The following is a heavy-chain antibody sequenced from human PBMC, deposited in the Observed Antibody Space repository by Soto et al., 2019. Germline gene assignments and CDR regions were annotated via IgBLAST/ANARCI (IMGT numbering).Heavy chain of an antibody. D-gene: IGHD4-17*01. V-gene: IGHV3-21*01. CDR2: ISSSSSYI. Sequence: GGSLRLSCAASGFTFSSYSINWVRQAPGKGLEWVSSISSSSSYIYYADSVKGRFTISRDNAKNSLYLQMNSLRAEDTAVYYCARDPTVTTLRTNYYYYMDVWGKGTTVTVSS. CDR3: ARDPTVTTLRTNYYYYMDV. J-gene: IGHJ6*03. CDR1: GFTFSSYS.